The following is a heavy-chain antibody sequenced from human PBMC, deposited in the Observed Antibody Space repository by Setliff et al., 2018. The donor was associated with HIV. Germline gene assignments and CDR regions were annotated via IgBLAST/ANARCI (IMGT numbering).Heavy chain of an antibody. CDR3: ARDAGYGGSAWNY. V-gene: IGHV1-69*13. CDR2: IIPSLGTA. D-gene: IGHD5-12*01. CDR1: GDTFTGYT. Sequence: SVKVSCKSSGDTFTGYTITWVRQAPGQGLEWMGGIIPSLGTANYAQRFKGRVTFTADASTSTVYMELSSLRSEDTAMYYCARDAGYGGSAWNYWGQGTLVTVSS. J-gene: IGHJ4*02.